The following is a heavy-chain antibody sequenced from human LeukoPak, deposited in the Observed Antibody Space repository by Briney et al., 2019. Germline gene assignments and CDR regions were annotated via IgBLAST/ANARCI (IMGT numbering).Heavy chain of an antibody. CDR3: ARDRGYRGWYSFDY. CDR1: GGSISSYY. CDR2: IYYSGST. D-gene: IGHD6-19*01. J-gene: IGHJ4*02. Sequence: PSETLSLTCTVSGGSISSYYWSWIRQPPGKGLEWIGYIYYSGSTNYNPSLKSRVTISVDTSKNQFSLKLSSVTAADTAVYYCARDRGYRGWYSFDYWGQGTLVTVSS. V-gene: IGHV4-59*01.